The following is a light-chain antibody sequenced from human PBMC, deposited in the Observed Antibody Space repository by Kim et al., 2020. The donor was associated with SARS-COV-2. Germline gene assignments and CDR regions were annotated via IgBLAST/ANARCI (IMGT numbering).Light chain of an antibody. J-gene: IGLJ3*02. Sequence: QSALTQPASVSGSPGQSITISCTGTSSDIGSYNHVSWYQQPPGKAPKVMIYDVTHRPSGVSHRFSGSKSDNTASLTISGLQAEDEADYYCASYTSGSALVFGGGTQLTVL. V-gene: IGLV2-14*03. CDR2: DVT. CDR3: ASYTSGSALV. CDR1: SSDIGSYNH.